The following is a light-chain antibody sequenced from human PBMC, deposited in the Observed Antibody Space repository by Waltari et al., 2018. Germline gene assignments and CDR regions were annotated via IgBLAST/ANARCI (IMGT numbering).Light chain of an antibody. CDR3: SSFTSASTVGVI. Sequence: QQRPGNAPKHKIYCVQYRPSWISSRFSGSKSGSTASLTIYGLQAEDEADYYCSSFTSASTVGVIFGGGTKLTVL. V-gene: IGLV2-14*03. CDR2: CVQ. J-gene: IGLJ2*01.